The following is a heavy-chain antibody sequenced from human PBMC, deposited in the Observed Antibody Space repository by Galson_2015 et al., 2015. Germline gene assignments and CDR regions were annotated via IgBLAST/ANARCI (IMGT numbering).Heavy chain of an antibody. V-gene: IGHV3-48*03. CDR3: ARRSASPLDY. CDR2: ISSSGRTI. CDR1: GFTFSSYE. Sequence: SLRLSCAVSGFTFSSYEMNWVRQAPGKGLEWVSFISSSGRTIYYADSVKGRFTTSRDNAKNSLYLQINSLRAEDTAVYFCARRSASPLDYWGQGTLVTVSS. J-gene: IGHJ4*02.